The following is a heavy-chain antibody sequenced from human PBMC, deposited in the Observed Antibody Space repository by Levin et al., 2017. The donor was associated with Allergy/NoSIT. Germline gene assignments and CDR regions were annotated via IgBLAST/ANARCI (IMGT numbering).Heavy chain of an antibody. CDR3: EAGRDDFDI. J-gene: IGHJ3*02. CDR1: GFTFRNFG. Sequence: PGGSLRLSCAASGFTFRNFGMHWIRQAPGKGLEWVAYISYDSFGSYYADSVKGRFTISRDNFKNILYLQMHSLRHDDTGVYYCEAGRDDFDIWGQGTTVSVSS. D-gene: IGHD1-1*01. CDR2: ISYDSFGS. V-gene: IGHV3-30*03.